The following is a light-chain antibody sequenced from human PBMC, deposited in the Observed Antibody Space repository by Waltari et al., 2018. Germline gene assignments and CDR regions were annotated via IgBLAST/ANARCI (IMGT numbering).Light chain of an antibody. J-gene: IGLJ2*01. CDR3: QSYDTSYVI. V-gene: IGLV6-57*02. CDR1: SGSIASHY. CDR2: EDN. Sequence: NFMLTQPHSVSESPGKAVTISCTASSGSIASHYVQWYQQRPGSAPTTVIYEDNLRPSGVPDRFSGSIDSSSNSASLTISGLKTEDEADYYCQSYDTSYVIFGGGTKLTVL.